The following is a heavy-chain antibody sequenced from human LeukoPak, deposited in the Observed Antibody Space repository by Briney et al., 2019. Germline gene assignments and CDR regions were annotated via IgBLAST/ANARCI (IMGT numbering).Heavy chain of an antibody. V-gene: IGHV4-39*07. CDR2: VYYSGTT. CDR1: GGSISLSYYY. CDR3: ARGTLYSGCSYYFDY. D-gene: IGHD6-19*01. J-gene: IGHJ4*02. Sequence: SETLSLTCSVSGGSISLSYYYWGWIRQPPGKALEWIVSVYYSGTTSYNPSLKSRVTISVDMSKNHFSLRLSSVTAADTAMYYCARGTLYSGCSYYFDYWGQGSQVTVSS.